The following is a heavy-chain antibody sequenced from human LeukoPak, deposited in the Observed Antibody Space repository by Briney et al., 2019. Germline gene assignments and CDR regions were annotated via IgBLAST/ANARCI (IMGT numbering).Heavy chain of an antibody. CDR2: LYSGGST. J-gene: IGHJ4*02. CDR1: GFTVSSNY. CDR3: ARAQKDDFWSGYYKYYFDY. D-gene: IGHD3-3*01. Sequence: GGSLRLSCAASGFTVSSNYMSWVRQAPGEGLGWVSVLYSGGSTYYADSVKGRFTISRDNSKNPLYLQMNSLRAEDTAVYYCARAQKDDFWSGYYKYYFDYWGQGTLVTVSS. V-gene: IGHV3-53*01.